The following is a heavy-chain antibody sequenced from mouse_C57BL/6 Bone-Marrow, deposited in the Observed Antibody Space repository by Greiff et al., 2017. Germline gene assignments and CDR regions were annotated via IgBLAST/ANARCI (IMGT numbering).Heavy chain of an antibody. J-gene: IGHJ3*01. CDR1: GYTFTSYW. V-gene: IGHV1-64*01. CDR3: ARWLREVAY. D-gene: IGHD2-2*01. Sequence: QVHVKQPGAELVKPGASVKLSCKASGYTFTSYWMHWVKQRPGQGLEWIGMIHPNSGSTNYNEKFKSKATLTVDKSSSTAYMQLSSLTSEDSAVYYCARWLREVAYWGQGTLVTVSA. CDR2: IHPNSGST.